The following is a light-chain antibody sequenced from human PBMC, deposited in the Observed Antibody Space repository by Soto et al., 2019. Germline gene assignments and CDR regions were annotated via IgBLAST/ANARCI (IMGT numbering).Light chain of an antibody. CDR3: GTWDSSLSAGV. CDR2: DNN. J-gene: IGLJ2*01. Sequence: QSVLTQPPSVSAAPGKKVTISCSGISSNIGNNYVSWYQQLPGTAPKLLIYDNNKRPSGIPDRFSGSKSGTSATLGITGLQTGDEADYYCGTWDSSLSAGVFGGGTKLTVL. V-gene: IGLV1-51*01. CDR1: SSNIGNNY.